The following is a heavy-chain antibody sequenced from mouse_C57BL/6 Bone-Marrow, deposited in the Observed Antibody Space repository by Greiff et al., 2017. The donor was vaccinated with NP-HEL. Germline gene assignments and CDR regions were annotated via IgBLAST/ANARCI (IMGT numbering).Heavy chain of an antibody. D-gene: IGHD1-1*01. Sequence: EVNVVESGGGLVQPGGSLKLSCAASGFTFSDYYMYWVRQTPEKRLEWVAYISNGGGSTYYPDTVKGRFTISRDNAKNTLYLQMSRLKSEDTAMYYCARDYYGRRAMDYWGQGTSVTVSS. J-gene: IGHJ4*01. CDR2: ISNGGGST. CDR1: GFTFSDYY. V-gene: IGHV5-12*01. CDR3: ARDYYGRRAMDY.